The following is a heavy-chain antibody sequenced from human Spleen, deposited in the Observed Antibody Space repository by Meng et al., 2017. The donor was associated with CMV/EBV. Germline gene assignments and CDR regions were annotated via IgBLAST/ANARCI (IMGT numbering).Heavy chain of an antibody. CDR3: ATSGRYYYYYGMDV. CDR1: GGTFSSYA. Sequence: SVKVSCKASGGTFSSYAISWVRQAPGQGLEWMGGIIPIFGTANCAQKFQGRVTITTDESTSTAYMELSSLRSEDTAVYYCATSGRYYYYYGMDVWGQGTTVTVSS. V-gene: IGHV1-69*05. D-gene: IGHD6-25*01. J-gene: IGHJ6*02. CDR2: IIPIFGTA.